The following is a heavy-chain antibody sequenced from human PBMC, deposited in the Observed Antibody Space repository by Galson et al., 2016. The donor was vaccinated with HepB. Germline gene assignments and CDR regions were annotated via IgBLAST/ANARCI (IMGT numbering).Heavy chain of an antibody. D-gene: IGHD2-21*02. J-gene: IGHJ3*01. CDR2: IIPVLDIV. Sequence: SVKVSCKASGYTFNSYGFGWVRQAPGQGLEWMGRIIPVLDIVNYAQKFQDRVTITADKSSNTAYLELSSLRFEDTAVYYCARARLRPCGGDCPSDSFDVWGQGTKVTVSS. CDR3: ARARLRPCGGDCPSDSFDV. V-gene: IGHV1-69*04. CDR1: GYTFNSYG.